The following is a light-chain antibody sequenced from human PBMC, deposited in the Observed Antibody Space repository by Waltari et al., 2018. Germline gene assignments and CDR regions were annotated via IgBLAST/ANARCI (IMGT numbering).Light chain of an antibody. CDR3: SSFTSSTTGI. V-gene: IGLV2-14*03. CDR2: DVT. Sequence: SALTQPDSVSGSPGQSITIPFSGISSDSGCYKYVSWYQQHPGEAPKLIIYDVTNRPSGVSDRFSGSKSGSSASLTISGLQPDDEADYYCSSFTSSTTGIFGGGTKLTVL. CDR1: SSDSGCYKY. J-gene: IGLJ2*01.